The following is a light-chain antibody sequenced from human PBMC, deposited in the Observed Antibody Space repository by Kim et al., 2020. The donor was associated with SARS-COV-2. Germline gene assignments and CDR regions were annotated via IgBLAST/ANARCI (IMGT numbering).Light chain of an antibody. V-gene: IGKV4-1*01. J-gene: IGKJ1*01. CDR3: QQYYSTPRT. CDR2: WAS. Sequence: DIVMTQSPDSLAVSLGERATINCKSSQSVLYSSNNKNYLAWYQQKPGQPPELLIYWASTRESGVPDRFSGSGSGTDFTLTISSLQAEDVAVYYCQQYYSTPRTFGQGTKLEI. CDR1: QSVLYSSNNKNY.